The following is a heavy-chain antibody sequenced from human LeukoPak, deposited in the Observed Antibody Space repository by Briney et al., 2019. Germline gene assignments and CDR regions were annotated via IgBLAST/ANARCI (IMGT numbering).Heavy chain of an antibody. J-gene: IGHJ4*02. V-gene: IGHV3-30*02. Sequence: GGSLRLSCAASGFSFSSYGIHWVRQAPGKGLEWVTFIRYDGVNKYYADSVKGRSTISRDNSKNTLYLQMNSLRVEDTAVYYCARRGSFDYWGQGTLVTVSS. CDR3: ARRGSFDY. CDR1: GFSFSSYG. CDR2: IRYDGVNK.